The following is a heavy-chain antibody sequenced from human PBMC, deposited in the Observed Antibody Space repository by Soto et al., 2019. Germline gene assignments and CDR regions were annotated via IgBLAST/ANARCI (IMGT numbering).Heavy chain of an antibody. Sequence: QVQLVQSGAEVKKPGSSVKVSCKASGGTFSSYAISWVRQAPGQGLEWMGGIIPIFGTANYAQKFQDRVTISAEESTSTSYMVLSSLRSEETAVYYCARSSITLVRGADYTMDVWGQGTTVTGSS. CDR1: GGTFSSYA. D-gene: IGHD3-10*01. J-gene: IGHJ6*02. CDR3: ARSSITLVRGADYTMDV. V-gene: IGHV1-69*01. CDR2: IIPIFGTA.